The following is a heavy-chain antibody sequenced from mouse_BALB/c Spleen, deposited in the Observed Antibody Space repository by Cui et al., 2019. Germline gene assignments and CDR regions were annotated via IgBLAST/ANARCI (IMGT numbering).Heavy chain of an antibody. CDR1: GYTFTSYW. V-gene: IGHV1-72*01. CDR3: ARYDYYGSSYFDY. D-gene: IGHD1-1*01. Sequence: QCKLLQQGAGLVKPAGSGNLSCKASGYTFTSYWMHWVKQRPGRGLEWIGRIDPNSGGTKYNEKFKSKATLTVDKPSSTAYMQLSSLTSEDSAVYYCARYDYYGSSYFDYWGQGTTLTVSS. J-gene: IGHJ2*01. CDR2: IDPNSGGT.